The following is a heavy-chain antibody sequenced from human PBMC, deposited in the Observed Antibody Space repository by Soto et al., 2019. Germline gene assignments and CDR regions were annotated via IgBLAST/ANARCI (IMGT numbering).Heavy chain of an antibody. CDR1: GGSISSYY. D-gene: IGHD3-22*01. CDR2: IYTSGST. J-gene: IGHJ4*02. Sequence: SETLSLTCTVSGGSISSYYWSWIRQPAGKGLEWIGRIYTSGSTNYNPSLKSRVTMSVDTSKNQLSLKLSSVTAADTAVYYCASGNYYDSSGYPGGFDYWGQGTLVTVSS. V-gene: IGHV4-4*07. CDR3: ASGNYYDSSGYPGGFDY.